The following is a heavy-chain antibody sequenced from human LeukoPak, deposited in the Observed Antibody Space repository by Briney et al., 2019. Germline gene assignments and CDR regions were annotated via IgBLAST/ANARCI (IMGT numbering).Heavy chain of an antibody. CDR3: ARGGVGHDY. CDR2: IYDSGST. Sequence: SETLSLTCTVSGGSISSSVYYWSWIRQHPEKGLEWIGYIYDSGSTYYNPSFKSRVTISVDTSRNQFSLKLNSMTAADTAVYYCARGGVGHDYWGQGTLVTVSS. J-gene: IGHJ4*02. CDR1: GGSISSSVYY. D-gene: IGHD3-3*01. V-gene: IGHV4-31*03.